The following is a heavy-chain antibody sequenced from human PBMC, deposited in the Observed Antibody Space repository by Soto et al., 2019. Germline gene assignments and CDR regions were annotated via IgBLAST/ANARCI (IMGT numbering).Heavy chain of an antibody. CDR3: AQGPRVTMVRGVIITPFYWFDP. Sequence: ASVKVSCKVSGYTLTELSMHWVRQAPGKGLEWMGGFDPEDGETIYAQKFQGRVTMTEDTSTDTAYMELSSLRSEDTAVYYCAQGPRVTMVRGVIITPFYWFDPWGQGTLVTVSS. CDR1: GYTLTELS. CDR2: FDPEDGET. J-gene: IGHJ5*02. D-gene: IGHD3-10*01. V-gene: IGHV1-24*01.